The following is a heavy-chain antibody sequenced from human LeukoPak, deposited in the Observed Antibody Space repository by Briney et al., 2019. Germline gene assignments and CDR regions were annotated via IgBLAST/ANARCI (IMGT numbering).Heavy chain of an antibody. V-gene: IGHV4-31*11. J-gene: IGHJ3*02. Sequence: SETLSLTCAVYGGSFSGYYWSWIRQHPGKGLEWIGYIYYSGSTYYNPSLKSRVTISVDTSKNQFSLKLSSVTAADTAVYYCARDTHTHAFDIWGQGTMVTVSS. CDR2: IYYSGST. CDR3: ARDTHTHAFDI. CDR1: GGSFSGYY.